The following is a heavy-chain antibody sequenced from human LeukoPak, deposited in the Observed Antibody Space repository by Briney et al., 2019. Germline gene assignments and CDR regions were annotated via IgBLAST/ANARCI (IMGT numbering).Heavy chain of an antibody. D-gene: IGHD3-3*01. V-gene: IGHV3-74*03. CDR2: IKSDGSGI. J-gene: IGHJ1*01. Sequence: PGGSLRLSCAASGFTFSDYWKDWVRQVPGKGLVWVARIKSDGSGIMYADSVRGRFTISRDNAKNTLYLQMNSLRVEDTAVYYCAILPPGHWGQGTLVTVSS. CDR3: AILPPGH. CDR1: GFTFSDYW.